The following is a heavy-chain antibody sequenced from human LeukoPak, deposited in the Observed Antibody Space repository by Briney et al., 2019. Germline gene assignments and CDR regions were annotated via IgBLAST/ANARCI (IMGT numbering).Heavy chain of an antibody. CDR3: ARHAIVATTTTLLYGMDV. CDR2: IYPGDSDT. Sequence: GESLKISCKGSGYSFTSYWIGWVRQMPGKGLEWMGIIYPGDSDTRYSPSFQGQVTISADKSISTAYLQWSSLKASDTAMYYCARHAIVATTTTLLYGMDVWGKGTTVTVSS. CDR1: GYSFTSYW. J-gene: IGHJ6*04. V-gene: IGHV5-51*01. D-gene: IGHD5-12*01.